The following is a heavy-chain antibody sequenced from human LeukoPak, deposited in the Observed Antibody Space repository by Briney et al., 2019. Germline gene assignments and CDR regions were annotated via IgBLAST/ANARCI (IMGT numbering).Heavy chain of an antibody. D-gene: IGHD1-26*01. J-gene: IGHJ6*01. CDR1: GFTFSSYA. Sequence: PGGSLRPSCAASGFTFSSYAMSWVRQAPGKGLEWVSAISGSGGSTYYADSVKGRFTISRDNSKNTLYLQMNSLRAEDTAVYYCAKMKGHPLPKYYMDVWGQGTTVTVSS. V-gene: IGHV3-23*01. CDR3: AKMKGHPLPKYYMDV. CDR2: ISGSGGST.